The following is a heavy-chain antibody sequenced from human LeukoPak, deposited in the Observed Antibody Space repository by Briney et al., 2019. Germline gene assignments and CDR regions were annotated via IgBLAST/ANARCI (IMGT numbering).Heavy chain of an antibody. Sequence: SETLSLTCTVSGGSISSYYWSWIWQPPGKGLEWIGYVYYSGSTNYNPSLKSRVTISVDTSKNQFSLKLSSVTAADTAVYYCARADYGDYYYYYGMDVWGQGTTVTVSS. J-gene: IGHJ6*02. CDR3: ARADYGDYYYYYGMDV. CDR1: GGSISSYY. D-gene: IGHD4-17*01. CDR2: VYYSGST. V-gene: IGHV4-59*01.